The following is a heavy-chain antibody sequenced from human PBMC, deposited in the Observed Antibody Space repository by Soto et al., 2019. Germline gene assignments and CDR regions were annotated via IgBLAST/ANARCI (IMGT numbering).Heavy chain of an antibody. D-gene: IGHD6-13*01. CDR1: GYTFTSYA. J-gene: IGHJ4*02. CDR3: ARGSSWSYFDY. V-gene: IGHV1-3*04. CDR2: INTANDNT. Sequence: QVQLVQSGSEVKKPGASVKVSCRASGYTFTSYAIHWVRQAPGQRPEWMGWINTANDNTQYSQKFQGRVTITRTTSASIVYLDLSRLRADDTAVYYCARGSSWSYFDYWGQGTVVTVSS.